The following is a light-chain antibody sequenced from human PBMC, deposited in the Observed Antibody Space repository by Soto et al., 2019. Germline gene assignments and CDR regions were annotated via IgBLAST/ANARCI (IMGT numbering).Light chain of an antibody. V-gene: IGLV4-60*02. Sequence: QLVLTQSSSASASLGSSVKLTCTLSSGHSSYIIAWHQQQPGKAPRYLMKLEGSGSYNKGSGVPDRFSGSSSGADRYLTISNLQFEYEADYYCETWDSNTRVFGGGTKLTVL. J-gene: IGLJ3*02. CDR3: ETWDSNTRV. CDR2: LEGSGSY. CDR1: SGHSSYI.